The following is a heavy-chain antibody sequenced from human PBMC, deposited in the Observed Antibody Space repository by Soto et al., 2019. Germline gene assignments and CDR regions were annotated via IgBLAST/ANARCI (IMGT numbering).Heavy chain of an antibody. V-gene: IGHV4-59*08. CDR1: GGSIRSYY. Sequence: PSETLSLTCTVSGGSIRSYYWSWIRQSPEKGLEYIGYISYSGSTNYNPSLKSRVTTSPDTSKNQFSLKLSSVTAADTAIYYCASLNFDILTGYYAFDLWGQGTMVTVSS. J-gene: IGHJ3*01. CDR3: ASLNFDILTGYYAFDL. D-gene: IGHD3-9*01. CDR2: ISYSGST.